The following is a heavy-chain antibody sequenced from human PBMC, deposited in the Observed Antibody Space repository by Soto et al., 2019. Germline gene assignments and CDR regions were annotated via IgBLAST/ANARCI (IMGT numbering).Heavy chain of an antibody. CDR3: ATSAAVSGGLFDN. D-gene: IGHD6-19*01. V-gene: IGHV3-15*01. Sequence: GGSLRLSCAASGFTFSNAWMSWVRQAPGKGLEWVGRIKSKTDGGTTDYAAPVEGRFTISRDDSENTLSLQMNSLKTEDTAVYYCATSAAVSGGLFDNWGQGTLVTVSS. J-gene: IGHJ4*02. CDR2: IKSKTDGGTT. CDR1: GFTFSNAW.